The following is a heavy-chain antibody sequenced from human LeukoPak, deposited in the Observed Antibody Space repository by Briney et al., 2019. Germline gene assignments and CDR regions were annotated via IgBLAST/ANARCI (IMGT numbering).Heavy chain of an antibody. CDR2: ITADDGDT. D-gene: IGHD1-26*01. J-gene: IGHJ4*02. CDR1: GYTFTSYG. V-gene: IGHV1-18*03. Sequence: ASVKVSCKASGYTFTSYGISWVRQAPGHRLEWMGWITADDGDTKYSEDLQGRVTITSDTSASTAYMELSSLTSEDMAVYYCAKEGLIVGAPRNYFDYWGQGTLVTVSS. CDR3: AKEGLIVGAPRNYFDY.